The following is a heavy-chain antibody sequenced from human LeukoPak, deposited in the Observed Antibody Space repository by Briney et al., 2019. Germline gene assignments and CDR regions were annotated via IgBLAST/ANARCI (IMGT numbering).Heavy chain of an antibody. CDR2: INTSGNT. V-gene: IGHV4-4*07. CDR3: ARERLGFRVDV. CDR1: GDSISNYY. D-gene: IGHD3-10*01. J-gene: IGHJ6*04. Sequence: TSETLSLTCTVSGDSISNYYWTWIRQSAGKGPQWIGRINTSGNTNYNPYLKSRVAMSLDTSKNQFSLNLSSVTAADTAVYYCARERLGFRVDVWGKGTTVTVSS.